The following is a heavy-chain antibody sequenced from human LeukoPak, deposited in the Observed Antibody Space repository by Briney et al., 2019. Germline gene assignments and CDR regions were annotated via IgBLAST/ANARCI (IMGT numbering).Heavy chain of an antibody. J-gene: IGHJ4*02. CDR1: GFTFSKYR. CDR3: ARSQSTMAKWSLDY. D-gene: IGHD5/OR15-5a*01. Sequence: GGSLRLSCVVSGFTFSKYRMTSVRQAPGKGLEWVANINQDGSDIYYLDSLGGRFTISRDNAAGSVFLHLDNLTVEDTAVYYCARSQSTMAKWSLDYWGRGTRVTASS. V-gene: IGHV3-7*01. CDR2: INQDGSDI.